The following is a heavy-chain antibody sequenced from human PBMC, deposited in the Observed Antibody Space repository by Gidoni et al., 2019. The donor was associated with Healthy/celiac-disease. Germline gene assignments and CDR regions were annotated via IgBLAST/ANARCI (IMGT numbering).Heavy chain of an antibody. V-gene: IGHV3-15*01. CDR3: TTVELD. J-gene: IGHJ4*02. D-gene: IGHD1-26*01. CDR1: GFSCSHAW. CDR2: IKSKTDGGTT. Sequence: EVQLVESGGGLAQPWGSLRPSCAASGFSCSHAWMGWVRQGPGKGLEWVGRIKSKTDGGTTDYAAPVKCTFTISRDDSKNTLDLQMNSLKTEDTAVYYCTTVELDWGQGTLVTVSS.